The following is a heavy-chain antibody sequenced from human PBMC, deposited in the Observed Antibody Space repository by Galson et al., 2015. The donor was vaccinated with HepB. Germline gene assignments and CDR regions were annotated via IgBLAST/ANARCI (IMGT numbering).Heavy chain of an antibody. V-gene: IGHV3-33*01. CDR1: GFTFSSYG. D-gene: IGHD6-19*01. Sequence: SLRLSCAASGFTFSSYGMHWVRQAPGKGLEWVAVIWYDGSNKYYADSVKGRFTISRDNSKNTLYLQMNSLRAEDTAVYYCARGYSSGLDAFDIWGQGTMVTVSS. J-gene: IGHJ3*02. CDR2: IWYDGSNK. CDR3: ARGYSSGLDAFDI.